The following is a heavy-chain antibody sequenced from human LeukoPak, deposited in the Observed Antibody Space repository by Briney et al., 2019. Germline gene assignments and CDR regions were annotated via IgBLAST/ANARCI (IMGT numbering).Heavy chain of an antibody. CDR2: IYYRGST. CDR1: GGSISSSTYY. Sequence: SETLSLTCTVSGGSISSSTYYWGWIRQPPGKGLEWTGSIYYRGSTYYNPSLKSRVTVPVDTSKNQFSLKLSSVTAADTAVYYCARHGEGSQAFHYYGMDVWGQGTTVTVSS. CDR3: ARHGEGSQAFHYYGMDV. D-gene: IGHD2/OR15-2a*01. J-gene: IGHJ6*02. V-gene: IGHV4-39*01.